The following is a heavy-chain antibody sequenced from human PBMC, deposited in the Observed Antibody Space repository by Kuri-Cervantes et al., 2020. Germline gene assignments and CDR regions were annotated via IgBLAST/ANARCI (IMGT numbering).Heavy chain of an antibody. CDR3: ARLVVPAAPFDY. J-gene: IGHJ4*02. CDR1: GGSISSGDYY. V-gene: IGHV4-30-4*01. D-gene: IGHD2-2*01. CDR2: IYYSGST. Sequence: SETLSLTCTVSGGSISSGDYYWSWIRQPPGKGLEWIGYIYYSGSTYYNPSLKSRVTISVDTSKNQFSLKLSSVTAADTAVYYCARLVVPAAPFDYWGQGTLVTVSS.